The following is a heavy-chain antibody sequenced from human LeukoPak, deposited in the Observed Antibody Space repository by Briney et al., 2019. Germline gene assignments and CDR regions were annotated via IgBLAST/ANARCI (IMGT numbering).Heavy chain of an antibody. CDR3: NTFKPGTMY. J-gene: IGHJ4*02. Sequence: PGGSLRLSCLTSGFTLSTNAMSWVRQAPGKGLEWISGISGSGASTYYADSVKGRFTISRDDSRNTLYLQMNSLRGDDTAVYYCNTFKPGTMYWGQGTLVTVSS. D-gene: IGHD1-7*01. CDR1: GFTLSTNA. V-gene: IGHV3-23*01. CDR2: ISGSGAST.